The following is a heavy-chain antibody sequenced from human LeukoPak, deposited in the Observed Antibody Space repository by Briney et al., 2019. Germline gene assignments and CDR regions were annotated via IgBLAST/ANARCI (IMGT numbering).Heavy chain of an antibody. CDR3: ARSGGTGFQLDS. CDR2: SYTTGST. CDR1: GGSIGSYY. D-gene: IGHD1-26*01. Sequence: PLDTLSLTCTVSGGSIGSYYWSWLRQPAGKGLEWIGRSYTTGSTNYNPSLKSRVTMSLDTSKNQLSLNLSSVTAADTAVYYCARSGGTGFQLDSWGQGTLVTVSS. V-gene: IGHV4-4*07. J-gene: IGHJ4*02.